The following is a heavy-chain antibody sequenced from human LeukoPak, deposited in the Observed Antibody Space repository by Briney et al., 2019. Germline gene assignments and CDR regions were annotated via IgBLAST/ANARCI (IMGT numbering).Heavy chain of an antibody. D-gene: IGHD2-2*01. CDR1: GYSISSGYY. Sequence: SETLSLTCAVSGYSISSGYYWGWIRQPPGKGLDWIGKIYHSGSTYYNPSLKSRVTIPRDTSKNQFSLKLRSVTAADTAVYYCATLIVVVPAAKGYYFDYWGQGTLVTVSS. V-gene: IGHV4-38-2*01. J-gene: IGHJ4*02. CDR3: ATLIVVVPAAKGYYFDY. CDR2: IYHSGST.